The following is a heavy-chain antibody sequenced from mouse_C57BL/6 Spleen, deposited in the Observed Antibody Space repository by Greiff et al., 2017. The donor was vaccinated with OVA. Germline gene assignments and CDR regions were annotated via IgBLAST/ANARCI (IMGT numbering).Heavy chain of an antibody. V-gene: IGHV1-42*01. CDR3: ARGEPRNLGSAY. CDR2: INPSTGGT. D-gene: IGHD3-3*01. Sequence: EVQLQQSGPELVKPGASVKISCKASGYSFTGYYMNWVKQSPEKSLEWIGEINPSTGGTTYNQKFKAKATLTVDKSSSTAYMQLKSLTSEDSAVYYCARGEPRNLGSAYWGQGTLVTVS. CDR1: GYSFTGYY. J-gene: IGHJ3*01.